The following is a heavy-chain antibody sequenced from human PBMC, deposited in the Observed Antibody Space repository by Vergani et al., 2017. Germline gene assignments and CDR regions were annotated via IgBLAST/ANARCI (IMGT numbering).Heavy chain of an antibody. V-gene: IGHV4-31*03. J-gene: IGHJ6*03. CDR3: ARKKDYYMDV. CDR2: IYYSGTT. Sequence: QVQLQESGPGLVKASQTLSLTCSVSGAYVGSGGYYWSWVRQRPGMGLDWIGYIYYSGTTYYNPSLESRLTNSVDTSENHRSLKLTSVTAADTAVYYCARKKDYYMDVWGKGATVTVS. CDR1: GAYVGSGGYY.